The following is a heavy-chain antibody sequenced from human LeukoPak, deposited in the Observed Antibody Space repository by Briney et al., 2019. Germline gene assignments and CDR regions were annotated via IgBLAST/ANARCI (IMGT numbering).Heavy chain of an antibody. Sequence: PSETLSLTCSVSGGSISSYYWSWIRQPPGKGLEWIGYIYYSGSTNYNPSLKSRLTISLDASKNQFSLKLSSVTAADTAVYYCTRDRRRDLLHAFDIWGQGTMVTVSS. J-gene: IGHJ3*02. V-gene: IGHV4-59*01. D-gene: IGHD1-26*01. CDR3: TRDRRRDLLHAFDI. CDR1: GGSISSYY. CDR2: IYYSGST.